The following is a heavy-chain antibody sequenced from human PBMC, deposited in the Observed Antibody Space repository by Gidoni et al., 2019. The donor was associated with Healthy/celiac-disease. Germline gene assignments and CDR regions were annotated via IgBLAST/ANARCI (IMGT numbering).Heavy chain of an antibody. D-gene: IGHD6-19*01. CDR1: GGTFSNYT. CDR3: ARAAYCSGWYGDY. CDR2: IIPILGLA. J-gene: IGHJ4*02. Sequence: QVQLVQSVAEVKKPGSSVKVSCKASGGTFSNYTISWVRQAPGQGLEWMGRIIPILGLANYAQKFQGRVTITADKSTSTAYMELSSLRSEDTAVYYCARAAYCSGWYGDYWGQGTLVTVSS. V-gene: IGHV1-69*02.